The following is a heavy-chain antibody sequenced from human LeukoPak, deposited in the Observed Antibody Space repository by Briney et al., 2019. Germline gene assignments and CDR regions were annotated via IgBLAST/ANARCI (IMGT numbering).Heavy chain of an antibody. V-gene: IGHV1-69*13. CDR2: IIPIFGTA. J-gene: IGHJ4*02. CDR1: GGTFSNYA. D-gene: IGHD3-16*01. CDR3: ARAELPRGHYSGLSY. Sequence: ASVKVSCKTSGGTFSNYAISWVRQAPGQGLEWMGGIIPIFGTANYAQKFQDRVTITADESTSTAYLELSSLRSEGTAVYYCARAELPRGHYSGLSYWGQGTLVTVSS.